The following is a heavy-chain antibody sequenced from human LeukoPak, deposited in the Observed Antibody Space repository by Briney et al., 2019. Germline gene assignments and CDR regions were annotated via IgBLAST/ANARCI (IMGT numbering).Heavy chain of an antibody. J-gene: IGHJ3*02. D-gene: IGHD1-26*01. Sequence: EGSLRLSCAASGFTVSSNYMSWVRQAPGKGLEWVSVIYSDGNTYYADSVKGRFTISRDNSKNTLYLQMNSLRAEDTAVYYCARDFSGRGDAFDIWGQGTMVTVSS. CDR3: ARDFSGRGDAFDI. CDR1: GFTVSSNY. CDR2: IYSDGNT. V-gene: IGHV3-53*01.